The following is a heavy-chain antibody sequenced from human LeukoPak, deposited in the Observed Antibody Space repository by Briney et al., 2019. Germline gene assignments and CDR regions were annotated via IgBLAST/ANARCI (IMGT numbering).Heavy chain of an antibody. V-gene: IGHV3-7*01. CDR2: IKQDGSEK. Sequence: GESLKISCKGSGYSFTSYWIGWVRQAPGKGLEWVANIKQDGSEKYYVDSVKGRFTISRDNAKNSLYLQMNSLRAEDTAVYYCARANRYYDFWSGYHAWGQGTMVTVSS. J-gene: IGHJ3*01. D-gene: IGHD3-3*01. CDR3: ARANRYYDFWSGYHA. CDR1: GYSFTSYW.